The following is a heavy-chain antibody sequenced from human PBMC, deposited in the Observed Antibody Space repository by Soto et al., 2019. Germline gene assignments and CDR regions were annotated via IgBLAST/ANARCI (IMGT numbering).Heavy chain of an antibody. V-gene: IGHV4-59*01. J-gene: IGHJ3*02. CDR3: ARVWGGAFDI. D-gene: IGHD3-10*01. Sequence: QVQLQESGPGLVKPSETLSLTCTVSGGSISSYYWSWIRQPPGKGLEWIGYIYYRGSTNYNPSLKSRVTISGDTSKNQFSLKLSSVTAADTAMYYCARVWGGAFDIWGQGTMVNVSS. CDR2: IYYRGST. CDR1: GGSISSYY.